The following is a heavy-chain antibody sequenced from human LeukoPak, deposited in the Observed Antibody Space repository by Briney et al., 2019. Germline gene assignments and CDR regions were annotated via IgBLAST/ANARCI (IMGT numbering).Heavy chain of an antibody. V-gene: IGHV4-39*07. CDR1: GGSISSSSYY. CDR3: ARDSLAVTTFDY. Sequence: PSETLSLTCTVSGGSISSSSYYWGWIRQPPGKGLEWIGSIYYSGSTYYNPSLKSRVTISVDTSKNQFSLKLSSVTAADTAVYYCARDSLAVTTFDYWGQGTLVTVSS. D-gene: IGHD4-17*01. CDR2: IYYSGST. J-gene: IGHJ4*02.